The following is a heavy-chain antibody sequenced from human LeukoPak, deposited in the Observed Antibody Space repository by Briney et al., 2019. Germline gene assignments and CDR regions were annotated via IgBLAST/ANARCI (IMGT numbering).Heavy chain of an antibody. CDR3: ASVSYCSSTSCYAGYYYYYMDV. CDR1: GCSISSYY. CDR2: IYYSGST. J-gene: IGHJ6*03. Sequence: SETLSLTCTVSGCSISSYYWSWIRQPPGKGLEWIGYIYYSGSTNYNPSLKSRVTISVDTSKTQFSLKMSSVTAADTAVYYCASVSYCSSTSCYAGYYYYYMDVWGKGTTVTISS. D-gene: IGHD2-2*01. V-gene: IGHV4-59*01.